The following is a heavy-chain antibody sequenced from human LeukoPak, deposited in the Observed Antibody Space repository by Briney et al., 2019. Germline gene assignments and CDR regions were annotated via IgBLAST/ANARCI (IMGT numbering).Heavy chain of an antibody. D-gene: IGHD3-10*01. CDR1: GFTLSSYA. J-gene: IGHJ3*02. CDR3: ARTYYYGSGSYLGAFDI. Sequence: RAGGSLRLSCAASGFTLSSYAMSWVRQAPGKGLEWVSGINWNGGSTGYADSVKGRFTISRDNAKNSLYLQMNSLRAEDTVLYHCARTYYYGSGSYLGAFDIWGQGTMVTVSS. V-gene: IGHV3-20*01. CDR2: INWNGGST.